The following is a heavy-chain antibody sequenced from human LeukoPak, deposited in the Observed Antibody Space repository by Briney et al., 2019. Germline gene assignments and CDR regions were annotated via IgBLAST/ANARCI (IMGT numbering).Heavy chain of an antibody. CDR2: INPNSGGT. V-gene: IGHV1-2*02. CDR1: GYTFTGYY. J-gene: IGHJ5*02. Sequence: ASVKVSCKASGYTFTGYYMHWVRQAPGQGLEWMGWINPNSGGTNYAQKFQGRVTMTRDTSISTAYMELSRLRSDDTAVYYCARGTLSTYYYGPFDPWGQGTLVIVSP. CDR3: ARGTLSTYYYGPFDP. D-gene: IGHD3-10*01.